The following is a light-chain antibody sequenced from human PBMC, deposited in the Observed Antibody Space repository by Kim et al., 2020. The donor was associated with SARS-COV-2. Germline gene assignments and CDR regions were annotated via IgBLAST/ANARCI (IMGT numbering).Light chain of an antibody. J-gene: IGKJ3*01. V-gene: IGKV3-11*01. CDR3: QQRSNGRFT. CDR2: DAS. CDR1: PSVSSY. Sequence: LSPGERATLSCRASPSVSSYLAWYQQKPGKAPRLLIYDASNRATGIPARFSGSGSGTDFTLTISSLEPEDFAVYYCQQRSNGRFTFGPGTKVDIK.